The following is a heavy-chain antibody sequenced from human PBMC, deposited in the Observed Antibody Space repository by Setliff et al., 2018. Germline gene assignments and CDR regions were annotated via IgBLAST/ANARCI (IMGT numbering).Heavy chain of an antibody. D-gene: IGHD6-19*01. CDR1: GGSISSYY. Sequence: SETLSLTCTVSGGSISSYYWSWIRQPAGKGLEWIGHIYIGGSANYNPSLKSRVTMSIDTSKNQFSLKLNSVTAADMAVYYCAREQWLDPPGYYYMDVWAKGATVTVS. J-gene: IGHJ6*03. CDR2: IYIGGSA. CDR3: AREQWLDPPGYYYMDV. V-gene: IGHV4-4*07.